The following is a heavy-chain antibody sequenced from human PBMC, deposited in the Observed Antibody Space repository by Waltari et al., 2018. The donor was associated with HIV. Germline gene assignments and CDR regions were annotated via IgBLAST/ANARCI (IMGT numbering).Heavy chain of an antibody. CDR1: GFTFSNDW. J-gene: IGHJ4*02. V-gene: IGHV3-15*05. D-gene: IGHD3-22*01. CDR3: TTDEFYYGNSGYFDY. CDR2: IKSKADGGTT. Sequence: EVQLVESGGDLVKPGGCLRLSCAASGFTFSNDWMSWVRQAPGKGPEWVGRIKSKADGGTTDYAAPVKGRFTISRDDSKNTLYLQMNSLRFEDTAVYYCTTDEFYYGNSGYFDYWGQGTLVTVSS.